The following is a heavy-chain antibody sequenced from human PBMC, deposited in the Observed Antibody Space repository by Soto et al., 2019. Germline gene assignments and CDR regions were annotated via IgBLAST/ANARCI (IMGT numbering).Heavy chain of an antibody. Sequence: QVQLVESGGGLVKPGGSLRLSCAASGFTFSDYYMSWIRQEPGKGLEWVSYISSSGSTIYYADSVKGRFIISRDNAKNFLYMQLNSLRAEVTADYYCASGGVGGDIVVVPAVPFDFWGKGTLVTASS. CDR3: ASGGVGGDIVVVPAVPFDF. CDR2: ISSSGSTI. CDR1: GFTFSDYY. V-gene: IGHV3-11*01. D-gene: IGHD2-2*01. J-gene: IGHJ4*02.